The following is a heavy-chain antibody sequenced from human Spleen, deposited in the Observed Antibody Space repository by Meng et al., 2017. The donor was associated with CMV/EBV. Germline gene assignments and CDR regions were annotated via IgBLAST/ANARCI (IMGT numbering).Heavy chain of an antibody. CDR1: GYTFTAHY. V-gene: IGHV1-2*02. J-gene: IGHJ6*02. CDR2: IHPHRGDT. D-gene: IGHD4-17*01. Sequence: ASVKVSCKASGYTFTAHYFHWVRQAPGQGLEWMGWIHPHRGDTNYAQQFQGRVTLTRDTSTRTAYMDLRSLRSDDTAVYYCARDRPVTPYYYYYGMDVWGQGTTVTVSS. CDR3: ARDRPVTPYYYYYGMDV.